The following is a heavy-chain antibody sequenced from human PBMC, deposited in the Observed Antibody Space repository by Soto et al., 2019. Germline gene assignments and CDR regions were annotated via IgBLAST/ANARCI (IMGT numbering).Heavy chain of an antibody. CDR3: ARQGGYCSSTNCYGYYAMDV. J-gene: IGHJ6*02. Sequence: QLQLQESGPGLVKPSETLSLTCTVSGGSISSGPYSWGWIRQPPGEGLEWIATFHYSENTHYSPSVESRVTITVDTSKNQFSLKVTSVTAADTALYYCARQGGYCSSTNCYGYYAMDVWGQGAKVTVSS. CDR2: FHYSENT. V-gene: IGHV4-39*01. CDR1: GGSISSGPYS. D-gene: IGHD2-2*01.